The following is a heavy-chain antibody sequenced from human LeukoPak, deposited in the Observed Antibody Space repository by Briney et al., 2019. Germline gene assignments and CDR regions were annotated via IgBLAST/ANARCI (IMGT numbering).Heavy chain of an antibody. CDR2: INPNSGGT. CDR1: GYTFTGYY. J-gene: IGHJ4*02. Sequence: ASVKVSCKASGYTFTGYYMHWVRQAPGQGLEWMGWINPNSGGTNYAQKFQGRVTMTRDTSISTAYMELSRLRSDDTAVYYCARYPPYDSSAFDYWGQGTLVTVSS. V-gene: IGHV1-2*02. CDR3: ARYPPYDSSAFDY. D-gene: IGHD3-22*01.